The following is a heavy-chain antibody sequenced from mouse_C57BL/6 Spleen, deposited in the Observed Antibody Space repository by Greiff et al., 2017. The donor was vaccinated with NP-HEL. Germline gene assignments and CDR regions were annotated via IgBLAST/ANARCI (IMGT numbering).Heavy chain of an antibody. Sequence: EVMLVESGGGLVQPGGSLSLSCAASGFTFTDYYMSWVRQPPGKALEWLGFIRNKANGYTTEYSASVKGRFTISRDNSQSILYLQMNALRAEDSATYYCANYNYYGSSYCFDDWGQGTTLTVSS. CDR1: GFTFTDYY. D-gene: IGHD1-1*01. V-gene: IGHV7-3*01. CDR3: ANYNYYGSSYCFDD. J-gene: IGHJ2*01. CDR2: IRNKANGYTT.